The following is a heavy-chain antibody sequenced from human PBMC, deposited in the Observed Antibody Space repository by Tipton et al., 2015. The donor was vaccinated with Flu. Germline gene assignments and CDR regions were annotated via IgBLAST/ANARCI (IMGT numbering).Heavy chain of an antibody. CDR1: GGPISSHY. D-gene: IGHD2-15*01. CDR2: VYSSGST. Sequence: TLSLTCTVSGGPISSHYWSWIRQPPGKGLGWIGRVYSSGSTHYNPSVKSRVTSSVDTSKNQFSLNLRSVTAADTGVYSCARGAFGYDWFDPWGQGTLVTVSS. V-gene: IGHV4-4*07. CDR3: ARGAFGYDWFDP. J-gene: IGHJ5*02.